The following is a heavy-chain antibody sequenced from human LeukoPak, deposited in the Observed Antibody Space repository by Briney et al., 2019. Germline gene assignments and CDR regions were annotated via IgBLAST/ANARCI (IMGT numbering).Heavy chain of an antibody. CDR1: GGSISSSSYY. V-gene: IGHV3-7*01. D-gene: IGHD1-26*01. J-gene: IGHJ5*02. Sequence: ETLSLTCTVSGGSISSSSYYWGWVRQAPGKGLEWVANIKQDGSEKYYVDSVKGRFTISRDNAKNSLYLQMVSLTAEDAAVYYCARVLNWFDPWGQGTLVTVSS. CDR3: ARVLNWFDP. CDR2: IKQDGSEK.